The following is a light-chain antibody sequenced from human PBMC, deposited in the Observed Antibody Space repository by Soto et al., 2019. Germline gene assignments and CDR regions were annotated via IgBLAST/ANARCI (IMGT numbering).Light chain of an antibody. CDR1: ESVSSTY. CDR2: GAS. V-gene: IGKV3-20*01. Sequence: EIVLTQSPGTLSLSPGDRATLSCRASESVSSTYLAWYQQKPGQASRLLIYGASSMASGIPDRFSGSGSGTDFTVTISRLEPEDFGVYYCHQYGSSPPDTFGGGTKVEIK. CDR3: HQYGSSPPDT. J-gene: IGKJ4*01.